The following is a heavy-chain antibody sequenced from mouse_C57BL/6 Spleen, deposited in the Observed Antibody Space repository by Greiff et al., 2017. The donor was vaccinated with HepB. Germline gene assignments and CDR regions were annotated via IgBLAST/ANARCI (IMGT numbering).Heavy chain of an antibody. J-gene: IGHJ2*01. V-gene: IGHV1-69*01. CDR1: GYTFTSYW. CDR3: ARVGDYYGSFDY. Sequence: QVQLQQPGAELVMPGASVKLSCKASGYTFTSYWMHWVKQRPGQGLVWIGEIDPSDSYTNYNQKFKGKSTLTVDKSSSTAYMQLSSLTSEDSAVYYCARVGDYYGSFDYWGQGTTLTVSP. CDR2: IDPSDSYT. D-gene: IGHD1-1*01.